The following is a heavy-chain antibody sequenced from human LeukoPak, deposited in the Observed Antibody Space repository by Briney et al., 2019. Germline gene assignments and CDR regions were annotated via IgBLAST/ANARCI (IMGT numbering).Heavy chain of an antibody. D-gene: IGHD3-22*01. CDR3: ARGSTKPEYYYDSSGFNY. V-gene: IGHV1-3*01. CDR2: INAGNGNT. Sequence: ASVKVSCKASGGTFSSYAISWVRQAPGQRLEWMGWINAGNGNTKYSQKFQGRVTITRDTSASTAYMELSSLRSEDTAVYYCARGSTKPEYYYDSSGFNYWGQGTLVTVSS. J-gene: IGHJ4*02. CDR1: GGTFSSYA.